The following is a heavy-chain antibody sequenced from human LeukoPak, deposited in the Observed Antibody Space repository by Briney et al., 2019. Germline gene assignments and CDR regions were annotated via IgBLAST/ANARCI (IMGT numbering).Heavy chain of an antibody. CDR3: ARDPSVTEGYYFDY. V-gene: IGHV3-64*01. Sequence: GGSLRLSCAASGFTFSSYAMHWVRQAPGKGLEYVSAISSNGGSTYYANSVKGRFTISRDNSKNTLYLQMGSLRAEDMAVYYCARDPSVTEGYYFDYWGQGTLVTVSS. CDR2: ISSNGGST. CDR1: GFTFSSYA. J-gene: IGHJ4*02.